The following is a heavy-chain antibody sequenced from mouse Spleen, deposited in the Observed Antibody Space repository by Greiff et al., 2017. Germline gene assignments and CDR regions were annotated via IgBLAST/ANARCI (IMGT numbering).Heavy chain of an antibody. CDR3: ARLGQDWYFDV. D-gene: IGHD3-3*01. Sequence: QVQLQQPGAELVKPGASVKLSCKASGYTFTSYWMHWVKQRPGQGLEWIGMIHPNSGSTNYNEKFKSKATLTVDKSSSTAYMQLSSLTSEDSAVYYCARLGQDWYFDVWGTGTTVTVSS. CDR2: IHPNSGST. CDR1: GYTFTSYW. J-gene: IGHJ1*03. V-gene: IGHV1-64*01.